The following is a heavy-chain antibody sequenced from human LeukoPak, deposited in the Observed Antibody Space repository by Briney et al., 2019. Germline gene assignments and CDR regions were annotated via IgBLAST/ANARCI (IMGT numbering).Heavy chain of an antibody. J-gene: IGHJ3*02. CDR3: AKVILTGYYSTPDAFDI. CDR1: GFTFSSYG. CDR2: ISGSGGST. V-gene: IGHV3-23*01. D-gene: IGHD3-9*01. Sequence: GGSLRLSCAASGFTFSSYGMSWVRQAPGKGLEWVSAISGSGGSTYYADSVKGRFTISRDNSKNTLYLQMNSLRAEDTAVYYCAKVILTGYYSTPDAFDIWGQGTMVTVSS.